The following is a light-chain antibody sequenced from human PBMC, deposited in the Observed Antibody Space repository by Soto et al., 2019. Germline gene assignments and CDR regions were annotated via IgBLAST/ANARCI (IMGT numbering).Light chain of an antibody. CDR2: GAS. CDR3: QQYGGSPQT. CDR1: QSVSSY. J-gene: IGKJ1*01. V-gene: IGKV3-20*01. Sequence: EIVLTQSPGTLSLSPGEKATLSCRAGQSVSSYLAWYQRKPGQAPRLLIYGASSRATGIPDRFSGSGSGTDFTLTISRLEPEDFAVYYCQQYGGSPQTFGQGTKVDIK.